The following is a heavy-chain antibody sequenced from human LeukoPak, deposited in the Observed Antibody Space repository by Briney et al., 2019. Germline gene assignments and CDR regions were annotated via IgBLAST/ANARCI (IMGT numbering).Heavy chain of an antibody. J-gene: IGHJ3*02. CDR3: VRGNYDNRGYSNAFDI. V-gene: IGHV4-59*01. Sequence: SETLSLTCTVSGASISTSYWSWVRQPPGNKLKCIGFIYYNGNTNSNPSLKSRVTISADTSKHQFSLKLTSVTAADTAVYYCVRGNYDNRGYSNAFDIWGQGAMVTVSS. CDR1: GASISTSY. D-gene: IGHD3-22*01. CDR2: IYYNGNT.